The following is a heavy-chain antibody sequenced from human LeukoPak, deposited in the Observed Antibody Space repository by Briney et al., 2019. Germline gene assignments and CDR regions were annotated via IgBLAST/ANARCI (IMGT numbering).Heavy chain of an antibody. CDR2: TIPIFGRA. D-gene: IGHD1-26*01. Sequence: SVKLSCKASGGTFTCYAISWVRHAPGQGLGWMGGTIPIFGRANYAQKFQGRVTMTRDMYKSTVYMELSSLRSEDTAVYYCARSPEELPDAFDIWGQGTMVTVSS. V-gene: IGHV1-69*05. CDR1: GGTFTCYA. J-gene: IGHJ3*02. CDR3: ARSPEELPDAFDI.